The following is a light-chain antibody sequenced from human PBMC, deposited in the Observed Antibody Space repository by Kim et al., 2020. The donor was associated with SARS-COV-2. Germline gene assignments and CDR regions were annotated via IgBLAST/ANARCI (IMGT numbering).Light chain of an antibody. Sequence: EIVLTQSPGTLSLSPGERATLSCRASLSVSTYLAWYQHKPGQAPRLVIYGASRRATGIPDRFSGSGSGTDFTLTISRLEPEDFAVFYCQQYHYSPGTFGQGTKVDIK. J-gene: IGKJ1*01. V-gene: IGKV3-20*01. CDR2: GAS. CDR1: LSVSTY. CDR3: QQYHYSPGT.